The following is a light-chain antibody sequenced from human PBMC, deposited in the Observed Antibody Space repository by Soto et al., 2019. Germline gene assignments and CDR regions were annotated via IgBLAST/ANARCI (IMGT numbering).Light chain of an antibody. Sequence: QSALTQPRSVSGSPGQSVTISCTGTSSDVGGYNYVSWYQQHPGKAPELMIYDVNKRPSGVPDRFSGSKSGNTASLTISGLQAEDEADYYCCSYAGSYPVVFGGGTKLTVL. V-gene: IGLV2-11*01. CDR1: SSDVGGYNY. CDR3: CSYAGSYPVV. CDR2: DVN. J-gene: IGLJ2*01.